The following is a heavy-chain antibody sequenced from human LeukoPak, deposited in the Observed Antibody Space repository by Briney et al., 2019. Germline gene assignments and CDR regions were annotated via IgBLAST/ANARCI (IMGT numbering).Heavy chain of an antibody. V-gene: IGHV1-2*02. D-gene: IGHD5-24*01. Sequence: ASVKVSCKASGYTFTGYYMHWVRQAPGQGLEWMGWINPNSGGTNYAQKFQGRVTMSRDTSITTAYMELSRLRSDDTAVYYCARGEVEMPTTLVTLGYWGQGTLVTVSS. CDR2: INPNSGGT. CDR3: ARGEVEMPTTLVTLGY. J-gene: IGHJ4*02. CDR1: GYTFTGYY.